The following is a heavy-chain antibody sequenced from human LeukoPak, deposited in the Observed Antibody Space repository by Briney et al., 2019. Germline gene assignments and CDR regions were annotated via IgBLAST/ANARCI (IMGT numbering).Heavy chain of an antibody. J-gene: IGHJ4*02. D-gene: IGHD3-22*01. CDR1: GFTFSSYG. CDR3: AAYYDSSGYYYVDY. Sequence: GGSLRLSCAASGFTFSSYGMHWVRQAPGKGLEWVAFIRYDGSNKYYADSVKGRFTISRDNSKNTLYLQMNSLRAEDTAVYYCAAYYDSSGYYYVDYWGQGTLVTVSS. V-gene: IGHV3-30*02. CDR2: IRYDGSNK.